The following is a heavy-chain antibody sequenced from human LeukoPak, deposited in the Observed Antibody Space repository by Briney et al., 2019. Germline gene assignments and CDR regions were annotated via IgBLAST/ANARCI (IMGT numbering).Heavy chain of an antibody. D-gene: IGHD3-3*01. CDR2: IYYRGST. Sequence: PSETLSLTCTVSGGSIINSIYHWGWIRQPPGKGLEWIGSIYYRGSTYYNPSLSSRVTISVDTSRNQFSLRLSSVTAADTAVYYCARETYYDFWSSYYGPLYFDYWGQGTLVPVSS. V-gene: IGHV4-39*01. CDR3: ARETYYDFWSSYYGPLYFDY. J-gene: IGHJ4*02. CDR1: GGSIINSIYH.